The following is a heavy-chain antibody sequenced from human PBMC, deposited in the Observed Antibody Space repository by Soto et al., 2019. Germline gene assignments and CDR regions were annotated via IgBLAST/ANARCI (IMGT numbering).Heavy chain of an antibody. D-gene: IGHD3-22*01. CDR1: GFTFSSYS. V-gene: IGHV3-21*01. CDR2: ISSSSSYI. CDR3: ASIVVVMGDTDDAFDI. J-gene: IGHJ3*02. Sequence: GGSLRLSCAASGFTFSSYSMNWVRQAPGKGLEWVSSISSSSSYIYYADSVKGRFTISRDNAKNSLYLQMNSLRAEDTAVYYCASIVVVMGDTDDAFDIWGQGTMVTVSS.